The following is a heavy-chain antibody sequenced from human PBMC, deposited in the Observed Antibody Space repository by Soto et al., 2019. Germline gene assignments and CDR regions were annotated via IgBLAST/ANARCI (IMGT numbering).Heavy chain of an antibody. D-gene: IGHD6-19*01. CDR1: GYSFTSYW. J-gene: IGHJ6*02. CDR3: ARRTVADYYYYGMDV. CDR2: IYPGDSDT. V-gene: IGHV5-51*01. Sequence: GESLKISCKGSGYSFTSYWIGWVRQMPGKGLEWMGIIYPGDSDTRYSPSFQGQVTISADKSISTAYLQWSSLKASDTAMYYCARRTVADYYYYGMDVWGQGTMLTVSS.